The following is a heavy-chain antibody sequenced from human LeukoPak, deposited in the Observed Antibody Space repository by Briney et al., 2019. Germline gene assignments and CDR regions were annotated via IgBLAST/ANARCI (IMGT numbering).Heavy chain of an antibody. CDR3: ARANFLYCSSSTCLFDY. J-gene: IGHJ4*02. CDR1: GYTFTDYY. V-gene: IGHV1-2*02. CDR2: INPNDRDT. Sequence: ASVKVSCKASGYTFTDYYMHWVRQAPGQGFEWMGWINPNDRDTNYAQKFRGRVTMTRDTSISTAHMEVSRLRSDDTAVYYCARANFLYCSSSTCLFDYWGQGTLVTVSS. D-gene: IGHD2-2*01.